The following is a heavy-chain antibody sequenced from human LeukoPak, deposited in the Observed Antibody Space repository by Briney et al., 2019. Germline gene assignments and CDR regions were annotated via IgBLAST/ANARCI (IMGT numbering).Heavy chain of an antibody. CDR1: GFTFSSYA. D-gene: IGHD2-21*01. Sequence: GGSLRLSCAASGFTFSSYAMSWVRQAPGKGLEWVANIEKDGSDKYYVDSVKGRFTISRDNAKNSLYPQMNSLRAEDSAVYYCARSLWPEDYWGQGTLVTVSS. CDR3: ARSLWPEDY. V-gene: IGHV3-7*01. CDR2: IEKDGSDK. J-gene: IGHJ4*02.